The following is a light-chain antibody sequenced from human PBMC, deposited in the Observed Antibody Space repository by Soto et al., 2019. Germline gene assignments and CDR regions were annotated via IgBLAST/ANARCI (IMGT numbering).Light chain of an antibody. J-gene: IGLJ1*01. Sequence: QSVLTQPLSVSGAPGQKVTISCTGSSSNIGAGYDVHWYQQLPGTAPKLIIYGTTNRPSGVPDRFSGSKSGTSASLAITGLQAEDEADYYCQSYDGTLSGSYVFGIGTKVTVL. V-gene: IGLV1-40*01. CDR1: SSNIGAGYD. CDR3: QSYDGTLSGSYV. CDR2: GTT.